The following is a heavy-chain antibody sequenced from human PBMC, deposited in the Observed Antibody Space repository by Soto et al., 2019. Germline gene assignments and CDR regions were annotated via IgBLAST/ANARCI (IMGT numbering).Heavy chain of an antibody. J-gene: IGHJ5*02. D-gene: IGHD4-17*01. Sequence: ASVKVSCKASGYTFTDYYIQWIRQAPGQGPEWMGWINPNSGGTYYAQKFEGRVTMTRDKSVNKAYMELRILGSDDTALYYCARDCGVTTVLTNWFDPSGKGTLVSVSS. V-gene: IGHV1-2*02. CDR2: INPNSGGT. CDR3: ARDCGVTTVLTNWFDP. CDR1: GYTFTDYY.